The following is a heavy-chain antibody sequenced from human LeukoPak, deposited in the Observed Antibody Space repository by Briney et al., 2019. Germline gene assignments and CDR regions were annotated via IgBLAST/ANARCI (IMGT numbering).Heavy chain of an antibody. D-gene: IGHD1-26*01. CDR2: ISSGTSYI. Sequence: PGGSLRLSCAASGFTFNTYTMNWVRQAPGKGLEWVSSISSGTSYIYYADSVKGRFTISRDNAKNSLYLQMNSLRAEDTAVYYCARDPTSSWETAFDIWGQGTMVTVSS. V-gene: IGHV3-21*01. CDR1: GFTFNTYT. J-gene: IGHJ3*02. CDR3: ARDPTSSWETAFDI.